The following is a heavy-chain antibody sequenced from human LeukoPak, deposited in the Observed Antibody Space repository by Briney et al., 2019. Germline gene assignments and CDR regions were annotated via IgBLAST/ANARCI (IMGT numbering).Heavy chain of an antibody. Sequence: GRSLRLSCVGSGFIFSTYGMHWVRQAPGKGLEWMAVISDDGTIKYYADSVKGRFTISRDNSKNTLYLRMDSLGAEDTAVYYCASEGYFPYVFDYWGQGTLVTVSS. CDR3: ASEGYFPYVFDY. V-gene: IGHV3-30*03. CDR2: ISDDGTIK. CDR1: GFIFSTYG. D-gene: IGHD2/OR15-2a*01. J-gene: IGHJ4*02.